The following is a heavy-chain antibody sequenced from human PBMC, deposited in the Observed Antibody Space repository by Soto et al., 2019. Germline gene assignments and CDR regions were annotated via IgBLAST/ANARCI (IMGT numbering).Heavy chain of an antibody. V-gene: IGHV3-66*01. CDR1: GFTVSSNY. CDR2: IYSGGST. D-gene: IGHD5-12*01. CDR3: AREGNSGYDYEEVSFDY. J-gene: IGHJ4*02. Sequence: EVQLVESGGGLVQPGGSLRLSCAASGFTVSSNYMSWVRQAPGKGLEWVSVIYSGGSTYYADSVKGRFTISRDNSKNTLYLQMNSLRAEDTAVYYCAREGNSGYDYEEVSFDYWGQGTLVTVSS.